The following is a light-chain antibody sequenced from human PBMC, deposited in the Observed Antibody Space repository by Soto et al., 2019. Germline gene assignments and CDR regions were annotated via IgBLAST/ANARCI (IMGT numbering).Light chain of an antibody. J-gene: IGLJ3*02. CDR1: SSNIGAGYD. CDR2: GNS. Sequence: QSVLTQPPSVSGAPGQRVTLSCTGSSSNIGAGYDVHWYQQLPGTAPKLLIYGNSNRPSGVPDRFSGSKSGTSASLAITGLQAEDEADYYCQSYDSSLSGWVFDGGTKLTVL. V-gene: IGLV1-40*01. CDR3: QSYDSSLSGWV.